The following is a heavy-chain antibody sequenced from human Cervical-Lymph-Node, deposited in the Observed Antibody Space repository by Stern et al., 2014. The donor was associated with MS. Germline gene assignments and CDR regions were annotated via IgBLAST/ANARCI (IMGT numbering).Heavy chain of an antibody. Sequence: VQLVESGGGLVQPGGSLRLACAASGFTFSRHWMIWVRQAPGKGLECVANIKKDGSEKYYVDSVKGRFTISRDNAKNSLYLQMNSLRAEDTAVYYCAEQQLGWGQGTQVTVSS. CDR3: AEQQLG. CDR2: IKKDGSEK. D-gene: IGHD6-13*01. CDR1: GFTFSRHW. J-gene: IGHJ4*02. V-gene: IGHV3-7*01.